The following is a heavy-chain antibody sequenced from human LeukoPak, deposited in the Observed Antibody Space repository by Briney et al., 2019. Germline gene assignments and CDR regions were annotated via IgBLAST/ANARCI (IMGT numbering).Heavy chain of an antibody. CDR1: GFSLSTRGVG. J-gene: IGHJ4*02. D-gene: IGHD5-12*01. CDR2: IYWNDDR. CDR3: VHKGGFDSGLYFDY. Sequence: VSGPALVKPTQTLTLTCSFSGFSLSTRGVGVGWIRRPPGKALEWLALIYWNDDRRYSPFLARRLTISKDASKNEVTLTLTNMDPVDTATYYCVHKGGFDSGLYFDYWGQGTLLTV. V-gene: IGHV2-5*01.